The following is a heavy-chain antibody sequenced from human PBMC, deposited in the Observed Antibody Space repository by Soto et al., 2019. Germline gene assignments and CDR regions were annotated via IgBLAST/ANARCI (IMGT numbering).Heavy chain of an antibody. J-gene: IGHJ6*02. CDR2: IIPIFGTA. CDR1: GGTFSSYA. V-gene: IGHV1-69*06. Sequence: RASVKVSCKASGGTFSSYAISWVRQAPGQGLEWMGGIIPIFGTANYAQKFQGRVTITADKSTSTAYMELSSLRSEDTAVYYCAVAMVRGVVVFHNYYYGMDVWGQGTTVTVSS. D-gene: IGHD3-10*01. CDR3: AVAMVRGVVVFHNYYYGMDV.